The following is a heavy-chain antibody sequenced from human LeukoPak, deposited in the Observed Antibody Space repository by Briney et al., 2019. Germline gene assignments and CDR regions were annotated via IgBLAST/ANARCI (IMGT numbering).Heavy chain of an antibody. CDR2: IYYSGST. D-gene: IGHD1-26*01. CDR3: ASEGSLSAFDI. Sequence: SETLSLTCTVSGCSISSYYWSWIRQPPGKGLEWIGYIYYSGSTNYNPSLKSRVTISVDTSKNQFSLKLSCVTAADTAVYYCASEGSLSAFDIWGQGTMVTVSS. V-gene: IGHV4-59*01. CDR1: GCSISSYY. J-gene: IGHJ3*02.